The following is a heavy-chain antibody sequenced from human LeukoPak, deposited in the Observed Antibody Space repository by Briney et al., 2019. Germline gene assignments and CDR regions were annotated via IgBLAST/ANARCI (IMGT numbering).Heavy chain of an antibody. V-gene: IGHV3-30*18. J-gene: IGHJ4*02. CDR2: ISYDGSNK. Sequence: GGSLRLSCAASGFTFSSYDIHWVRQAPGKGLEWVAVISYDGSNKSYADSVKGRFTISRDNSKNTLYLQINSLRAEDTAVYYCAKSGGDYYDYSGPFDYWGQGTLVTVSS. D-gene: IGHD3-22*01. CDR1: GFTFSSYD. CDR3: AKSGGDYYDYSGPFDY.